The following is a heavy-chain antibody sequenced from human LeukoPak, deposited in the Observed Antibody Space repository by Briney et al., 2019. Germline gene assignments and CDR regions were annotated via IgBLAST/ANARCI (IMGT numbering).Heavy chain of an antibody. J-gene: IGHJ4*02. V-gene: IGHV1-24*01. Sequence: ASVKVSCKVSGYTLTELSMHWVRQAPGKGLEWRGGFDPEDGETIYAQKFQGRVTMTEDTSTDTAYMELSSLRSEDTAVYYCATAGPGELLPYYFDYWGQGTLVTVSS. CDR1: GYTLTELS. CDR2: FDPEDGET. CDR3: ATAGPGELLPYYFDY. D-gene: IGHD3-10*01.